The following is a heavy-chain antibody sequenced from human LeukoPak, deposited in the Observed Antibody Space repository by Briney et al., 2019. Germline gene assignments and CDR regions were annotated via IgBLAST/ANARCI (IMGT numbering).Heavy chain of an antibody. J-gene: IGHJ5*02. D-gene: IGHD5-18*01. Sequence: ASVKVSCKASGGTFSSYAISWVRQAPGQGLEWMGWISAYNGNTNYAQKLQGRVTMTTDISTSTAYMELRSLRSDGTAVYYCARDRSRYSYGSWFDPWGQGTLVTVSS. CDR1: GGTFSSYA. V-gene: IGHV1-18*01. CDR3: ARDRSRYSYGSWFDP. CDR2: ISAYNGNT.